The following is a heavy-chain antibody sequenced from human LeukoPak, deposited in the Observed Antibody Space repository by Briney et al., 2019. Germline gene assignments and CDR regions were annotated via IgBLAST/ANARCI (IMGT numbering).Heavy chain of an antibody. CDR1: GGSINYYY. CDR3: ARLPNDYVWGSYRPSGDYYFDY. V-gene: IGHV4-39*01. Sequence: SETLSLTCTVSGGSINYYYWMWIRQPPGKGLEWIGSIYYSGSTYYNPSLKSRVTISVDTSENQFSLKLSSVTAADTAVYYCARLPNDYVWGSYRPSGDYYFDYWGQGTLVTVSS. J-gene: IGHJ4*02. CDR2: IYYSGST. D-gene: IGHD3-16*02.